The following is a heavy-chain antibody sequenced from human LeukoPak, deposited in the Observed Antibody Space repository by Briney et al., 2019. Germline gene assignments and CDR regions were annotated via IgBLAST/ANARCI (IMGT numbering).Heavy chain of an antibody. Sequence: GGSLRLSCAASGFTFSNYWMSWVRQAPGKGPEWMGNIKEDGSETYYVDSVKGRFTISRDNAQNSLYLHMHSLRVEDTAVYYCTRGALYDSSGYYRPHLNAFDIWGQGTMVTVSS. CDR1: GFTFSNYW. CDR3: TRGALYDSSGYYRPHLNAFDI. V-gene: IGHV3-7*03. D-gene: IGHD3-22*01. J-gene: IGHJ3*02. CDR2: IKEDGSET.